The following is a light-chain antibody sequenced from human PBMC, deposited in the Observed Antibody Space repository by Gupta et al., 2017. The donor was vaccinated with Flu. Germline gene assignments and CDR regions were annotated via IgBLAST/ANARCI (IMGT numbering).Light chain of an antibody. CDR1: QSISSY. Sequence: PSSLSASVGDRVTITCRASQSISSYLNWYQQKPGKAPKLLIYAASSLQSGVPSRFSGSGSGTDFTLTISSLQPEDFATYYCQQSYSTPFTFGQGTKVEIK. CDR2: AAS. J-gene: IGKJ1*01. V-gene: IGKV1-39*01. CDR3: QQSYSTPFT.